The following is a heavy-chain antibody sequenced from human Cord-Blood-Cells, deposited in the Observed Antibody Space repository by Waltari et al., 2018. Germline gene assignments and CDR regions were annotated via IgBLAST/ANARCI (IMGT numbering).Heavy chain of an antibody. J-gene: IGHJ3*02. CDR2: TNPKRGVT. V-gene: IGHV1-2*02. Sequence: QVQLVQSGAEVKKPGASVKVSCKASGYTFTGYYMHWVRQAPGQGLEWMGWTNPKRGVTNYAKKIQGRVTMTRDTSISTAYMELSRLRSDDTAVYYCALGTTGDAFDIWGQGTMVTVSS. CDR3: ALGTTGDAFDI. D-gene: IGHD1-1*01. CDR1: GYTFTGYY.